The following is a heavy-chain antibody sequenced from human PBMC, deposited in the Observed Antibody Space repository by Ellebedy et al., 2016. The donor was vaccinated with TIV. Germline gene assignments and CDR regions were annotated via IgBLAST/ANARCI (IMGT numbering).Heavy chain of an antibody. D-gene: IGHD2-15*01. J-gene: IGHJ4*02. Sequence: PGGSLRLSCAASGFTFSSFVMSWVRQAPGKGLEWDSAISGSGGSTYYADSVKGRCTISRDISRNTLYLQMNSLRAEDTAVYYCAKDRALGYCTGGSCNTKWGQGTLVTVSS. CDR1: GFTFSSFV. CDR3: AKDRALGYCTGGSCNTK. CDR2: ISGSGGST. V-gene: IGHV3-23*01.